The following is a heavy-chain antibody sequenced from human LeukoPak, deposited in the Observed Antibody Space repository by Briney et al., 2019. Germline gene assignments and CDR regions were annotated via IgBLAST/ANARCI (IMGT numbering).Heavy chain of an antibody. CDR2: ISSSSSYI. CDR3: ARDSAWSDDY. CDR1: GFTFSSYS. Sequence: PGGSLRLSCAASGFTFSSYSMNWVRQAPGKGLEWVSSISSSSSYIYYADSVKGRFTISRDNAKNSLHLLMNSLRAEDTAVYYCARDSAWSDDYWGQGTLVTVSS. J-gene: IGHJ4*02. V-gene: IGHV3-21*01.